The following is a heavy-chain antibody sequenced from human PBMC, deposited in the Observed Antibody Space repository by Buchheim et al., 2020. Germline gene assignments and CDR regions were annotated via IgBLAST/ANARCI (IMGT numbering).Heavy chain of an antibody. Sequence: QVQLVESGGGVVQPGRSLRLSCAASGFTFSSYGMHWVRQAPGKGLEWVAVIWYDGSNKYYADSVKGRFTISRDNSKNTLYLQMNSLRAEDTAVYYCARDRWPPYYYGSGSYHSEFGYWGQGTL. J-gene: IGHJ4*02. V-gene: IGHV3-33*01. CDR2: IWYDGSNK. CDR1: GFTFSSYG. D-gene: IGHD3-10*01. CDR3: ARDRWPPYYYGSGSYHSEFGY.